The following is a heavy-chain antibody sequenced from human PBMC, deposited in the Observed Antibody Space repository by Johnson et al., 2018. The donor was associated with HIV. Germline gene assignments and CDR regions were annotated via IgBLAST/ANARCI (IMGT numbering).Heavy chain of an antibody. CDR3: ARGSLTDDGFAA. CDR2: IYSGGNK. V-gene: IGHV3-66*02. CDR1: GFTFSGSA. Sequence: VQLVESGGGLVQPGGSLKLSCAASGFTFSGSAMHWVRQAPGKGLEWVSVIYSGGNKHYADSVRGRFTVSRDNSKNTLSVQMNNLKPEDTAVYYCARGSLTDDGFAAWGQGTLVIVSS. J-gene: IGHJ3*01. D-gene: IGHD2-8*01.